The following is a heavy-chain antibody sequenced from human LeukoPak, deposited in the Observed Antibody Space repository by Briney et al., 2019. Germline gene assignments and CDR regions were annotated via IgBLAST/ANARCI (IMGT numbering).Heavy chain of an antibody. J-gene: IGHJ6*03. CDR2: IAYDGNNK. CDR1: GFTFSSYA. D-gene: IGHD5-18*01. V-gene: IGHV3-30-3*01. CDR3: ARALREYNYVYYYMDV. Sequence: GGSLRLSCAASGFTFSSYAMHWVRQAPGKGLEWVAVIAYDGNNKYYADSVKGRFTISRDNSKNTLYLQMNSLRVEDTATYYCARALREYNYVYYYMDVWGKGTTVTVSS.